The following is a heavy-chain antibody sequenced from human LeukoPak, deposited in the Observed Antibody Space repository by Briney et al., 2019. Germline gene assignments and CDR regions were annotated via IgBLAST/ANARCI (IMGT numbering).Heavy chain of an antibody. CDR1: GFTFSGYA. D-gene: IGHD2-15*01. J-gene: IGHJ3*02. Sequence: GGSLRLSCAASGFTFSGYAMSWVRQAPGKGLEWVSYISSSGSTIYYADSVKGRFTISRDNAKNSLYLQMNSLRAEDTAVYYCARDCGGGSCYGPYDAFDIWGQGTMVTVSS. CDR2: ISSSGSTI. V-gene: IGHV3-48*03. CDR3: ARDCGGGSCYGPYDAFDI.